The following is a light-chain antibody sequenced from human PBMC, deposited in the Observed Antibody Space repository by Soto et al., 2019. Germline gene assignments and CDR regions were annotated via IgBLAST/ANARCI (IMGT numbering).Light chain of an antibody. Sequence: EIVLTQSPATLSLSPGETGTLSCRASQSVSSYLAWYQQKPGQTPRLLIYDASNRATGIPARFSGSGSGTDFTLTISRLEPEDFAVYYCQQRSTWSFGQGTRLDIK. CDR1: QSVSSY. V-gene: IGKV3-11*01. CDR2: DAS. CDR3: QQRSTWS. J-gene: IGKJ5*01.